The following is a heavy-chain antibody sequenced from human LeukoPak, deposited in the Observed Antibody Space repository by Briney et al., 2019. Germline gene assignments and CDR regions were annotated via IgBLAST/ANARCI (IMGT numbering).Heavy chain of an antibody. J-gene: IGHJ3*02. CDR3: AKDLPMYYDILTGYYPAGAFDI. CDR2: ISYDGSNK. CDR1: GFTFSSYG. D-gene: IGHD3-9*01. V-gene: IGHV3-30*18. Sequence: PGGALRLSCAASGFTFSSYGMHWVRQAPSKGLEWVAVISYDGSNKYYADSVKGRFTISRDNSKNTLYLQMNSLRAEDTAVYYCAKDLPMYYDILTGYYPAGAFDIWGQGTMVTVSS.